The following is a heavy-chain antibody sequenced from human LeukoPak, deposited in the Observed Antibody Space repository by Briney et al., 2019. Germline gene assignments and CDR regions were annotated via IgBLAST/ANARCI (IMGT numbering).Heavy chain of an antibody. CDR1: GFTFSDYN. J-gene: IGHJ4*01. CDR2: ISSAGDYM. CDR3: ATSWSNFDY. V-gene: IGHV3-21*01. Sequence: GGSLRLSCAPSGFTFSDYNMNWVRQAPGKGLEWVSSISSAGDYMFYADSVRGRFTISRDNAKNSLYLQMDTLRAEDTAVYYSATSWSNFDYWGQGTLVTVFS. D-gene: IGHD6-13*01.